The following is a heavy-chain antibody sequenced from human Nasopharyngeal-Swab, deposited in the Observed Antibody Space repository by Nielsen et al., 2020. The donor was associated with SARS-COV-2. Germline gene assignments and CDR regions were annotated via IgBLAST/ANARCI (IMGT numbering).Heavy chain of an antibody. CDR1: GGTFSSYA. CDR3: ARLPGIAAAGRERYYYYYMDV. D-gene: IGHD6-13*01. Sequence: SVKVSCQACGGTFSSYAISWVRQAPGQGLEWMGGIIPIFGTANYAQKFQGRVTITADESTSTAYMELSSLRSEDTAVYYCARLPGIAAAGRERYYYYYMDVWGKGTTVTVSS. J-gene: IGHJ6*03. CDR2: IIPIFGTA. V-gene: IGHV1-69*13.